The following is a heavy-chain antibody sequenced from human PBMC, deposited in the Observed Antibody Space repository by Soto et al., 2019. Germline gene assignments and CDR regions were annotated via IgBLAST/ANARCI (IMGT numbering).Heavy chain of an antibody. Sequence: PGESLKISCKGSGYSFTSYWIGWVRQMPGKGLEWMGIIYPGDSDTRYSPSFQGQVTISADKSISTAYLQWSSLKASDTAMYYCARSYYDFWSGYPSFDYWGQGTLVTVSS. D-gene: IGHD3-3*01. V-gene: IGHV5-51*01. J-gene: IGHJ4*02. CDR3: ARSYYDFWSGYPSFDY. CDR2: IYPGDSDT. CDR1: GYSFTSYW.